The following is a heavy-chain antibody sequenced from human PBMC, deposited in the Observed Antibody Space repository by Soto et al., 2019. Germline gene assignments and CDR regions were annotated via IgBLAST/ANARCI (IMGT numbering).Heavy chain of an antibody. CDR3: AREWFAGGYYYYGMDV. CDR2: INYSGST. D-gene: IGHD3-10*01. CDR1: GGSISSGGYY. J-gene: IGHJ6*02. Sequence: QVQLQESGPGLVKPSQTLSLTCTVSGGSISSGGYYWSWIRQHPGKGLEWIGYINYSGSTYYNPSLKSRVTISVDTSKNQFSLKLSSVTAADTAVYYCAREWFAGGYYYYGMDVWGQGTTVTVSS. V-gene: IGHV4-31*03.